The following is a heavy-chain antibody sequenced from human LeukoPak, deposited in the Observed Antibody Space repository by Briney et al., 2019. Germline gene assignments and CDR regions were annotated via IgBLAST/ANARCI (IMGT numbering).Heavy chain of an antibody. D-gene: IGHD5-18*01. V-gene: IGHV4-39*07. Sequence: SETLSLTCTVSGGSISITGYYWGWIRQPPGKGLEWIGSIYYSGSTYYNTPLKSRVTISVDTSKNQFSLNLSSVTAADTAVYYCARSWIQLGSAFDIWGQGTMVTVSS. J-gene: IGHJ3*02. CDR2: IYYSGST. CDR3: ARSWIQLGSAFDI. CDR1: GGSISITGYY.